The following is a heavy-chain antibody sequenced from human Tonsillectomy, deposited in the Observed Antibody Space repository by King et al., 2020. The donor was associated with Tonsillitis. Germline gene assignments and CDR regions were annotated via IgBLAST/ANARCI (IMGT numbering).Heavy chain of an antibody. Sequence: QLQESGPGLVKPSETLSLTCTVSGGSISSYYWSWIRPPPGKGLEWIGYIYYSGSTNYNPSLKSRVTISVDTSKNQFSLKLSSVTAADTAVYYCARDVGLAARRGYFQHWGQGTLVTVSS. D-gene: IGHD6-6*01. V-gene: IGHV4-59*01. J-gene: IGHJ1*01. CDR2: IYYSGST. CDR1: GGSISSYY. CDR3: ARDVGLAARRGYFQH.